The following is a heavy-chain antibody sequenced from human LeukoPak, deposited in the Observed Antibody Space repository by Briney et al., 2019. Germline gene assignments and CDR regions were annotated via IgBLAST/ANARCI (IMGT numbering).Heavy chain of an antibody. D-gene: IGHD5-18*01. Sequence: GGSLRLSCAASGFTVSSNYMSWVRQAPGKWLEWVSVIYSGGSTYYADSVKGRFTISRDNSKNTLFLQMGSLRAEDMAVYYCARGGGRNTTMVWAFDYWGQGTLVTVSS. CDR2: IYSGGST. J-gene: IGHJ4*02. CDR1: GFTVSSNY. V-gene: IGHV3-66*01. CDR3: ARGGGRNTTMVWAFDY.